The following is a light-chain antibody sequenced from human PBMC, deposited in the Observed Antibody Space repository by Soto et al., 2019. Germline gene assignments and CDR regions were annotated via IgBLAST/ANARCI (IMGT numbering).Light chain of an antibody. Sequence: DIQLTQSPSFLSTSLGDRVTITCRASQGISSSLAWYQQKPGKAPKLLIYTASTLQSGVPSRFSGRGSGTEFTLTISNLQPEDFATYYCQQLNSFPRTFGQGTKLEIK. CDR1: QGISSS. V-gene: IGKV1-9*01. J-gene: IGKJ2*01. CDR3: QQLNSFPRT. CDR2: TAS.